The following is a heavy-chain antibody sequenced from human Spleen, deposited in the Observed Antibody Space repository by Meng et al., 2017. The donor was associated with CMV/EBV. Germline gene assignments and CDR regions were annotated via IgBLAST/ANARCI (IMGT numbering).Heavy chain of an antibody. CDR1: GFTFSRYW. D-gene: IGHD3-10*01. CDR3: AITMARGIISFYYFGMDV. CDR2: IQDDGSEA. Sequence: GESLKISCAASGFTFSRYWMSGARQATGKGLEGGGEIQDDGSEAYYVDSVKGRFTISRDNAKNSLYLQMNSLRAEDTAVYYCAITMARGIISFYYFGMDVWGQGTTVTVSS. J-gene: IGHJ6*02. V-gene: IGHV3-7*01.